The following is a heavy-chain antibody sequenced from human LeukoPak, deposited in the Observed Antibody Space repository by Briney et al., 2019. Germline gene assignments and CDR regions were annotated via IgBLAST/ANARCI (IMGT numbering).Heavy chain of an antibody. CDR2: INPSGGST. D-gene: IGHD6-13*01. J-gene: IGHJ6*02. Sequence: ASVKVSCKASGYTFTSYYMHWVRQAPGQGLEWMGIINPSGGSTSYAQKFQGRVTMPRDTSTSTVYMELSSLRSEDTAVYYCARLVAAADYYYYGMDVWGQGTTVTVSS. CDR3: ARLVAAADYYYYGMDV. CDR1: GYTFTSYY. V-gene: IGHV1-46*01.